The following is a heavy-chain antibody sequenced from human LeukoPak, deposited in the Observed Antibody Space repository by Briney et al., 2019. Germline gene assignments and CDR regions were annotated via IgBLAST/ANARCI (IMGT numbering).Heavy chain of an antibody. J-gene: IGHJ2*01. CDR1: GFTFNNYA. CDR3: VRDGTRGYCSGGTCYRYFDL. Sequence: GGSLRLSCSASGFTFNNYAMHWVRQAPGKGLEYVSVISTNGGSTNYADSVKGRFTISRDNSKNTMYLQMSSLRTEDTAVYYCVRDGTRGYCSGGTCYRYFDLWGRGTLVTVSS. CDR2: ISTNGGST. V-gene: IGHV3-64D*09. D-gene: IGHD2-15*01.